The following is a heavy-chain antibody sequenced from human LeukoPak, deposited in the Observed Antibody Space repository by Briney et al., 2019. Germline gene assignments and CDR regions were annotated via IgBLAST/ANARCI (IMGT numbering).Heavy chain of an antibody. CDR3: AGTYSSSLPGDY. Sequence: AVEVSCKASGGNLSSYAISWVRQAPGQGLEWIGRIIPILGIANYAQKFQGRVTITADKSTSTAYTELSSLRSEDTAVYYCAGTYSSSLPGDYWGQGTLVTVSS. V-gene: IGHV1-69*04. D-gene: IGHD6-6*01. CDR2: IIPILGIA. J-gene: IGHJ4*02. CDR1: GGNLSSYA.